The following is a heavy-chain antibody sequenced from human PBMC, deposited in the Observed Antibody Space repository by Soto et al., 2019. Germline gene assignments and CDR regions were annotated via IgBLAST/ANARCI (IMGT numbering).Heavy chain of an antibody. V-gene: IGHV3-66*01. CDR1: GFTVSSNY. D-gene: IGHD3-10*01. Sequence: GGSLRLSCAASGFTVSSNYMSWVRQAPGKGLEWVSVIYSGGSTYYPDSVKDRFTISRDNSKNKLYLQMNSLRAEDTAVYYCARVALWMVRRDDAFDIWGQGTMVTVSS. CDR2: IYSGGST. CDR3: ARVALWMVRRDDAFDI. J-gene: IGHJ3*02.